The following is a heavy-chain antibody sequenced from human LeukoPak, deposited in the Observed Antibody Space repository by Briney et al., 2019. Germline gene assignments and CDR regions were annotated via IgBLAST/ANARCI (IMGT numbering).Heavy chain of an antibody. CDR1: GFTVSSNY. CDR2: IYSGGST. D-gene: IGHD3-9*01. CDR3: AREANYYDILTGYQIGNFDY. J-gene: IGHJ4*02. V-gene: IGHV3-53*01. Sequence: GGSLRLSCAASGFTVSSNYMSWVRQAPGKGLEWVSVIYSGGSTYYADSVKGRFTISRDNSKNTLYLQMNSLRAEDTAVYYCAREANYYDILTGYQIGNFDYWGQGTLVTVSS.